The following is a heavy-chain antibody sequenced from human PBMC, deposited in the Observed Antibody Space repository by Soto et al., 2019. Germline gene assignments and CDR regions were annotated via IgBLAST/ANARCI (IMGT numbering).Heavy chain of an antibody. CDR3: ARGSFSSSSSWFDP. V-gene: IGHV4-31*03. CDR1: GGSISSDANF. Sequence: SETLSLTCSVSGGSISSDANFWSWIRQLPGRGLEWIGYISYTGRTYYTPSLNSRLTISLDTSKNLFSLRLSAVTAADTAVYFCARGSFSSSSSWFDPWGQGTLVTVSS. CDR2: ISYTGRT. J-gene: IGHJ5*02. D-gene: IGHD6-6*01.